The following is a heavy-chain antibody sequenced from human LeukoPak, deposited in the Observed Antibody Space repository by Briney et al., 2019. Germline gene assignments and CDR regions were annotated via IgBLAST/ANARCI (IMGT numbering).Heavy chain of an antibody. CDR3: VGERWLPNDAFDI. D-gene: IGHD5-24*01. CDR1: GFTFSSYW. CDR2: INSDGSST. J-gene: IGHJ3*02. Sequence: PGGSLRLSCAASGFTFSSYWMHWVRQAPGKGLVWVSRINSDGSSTSYADSVKGRFTISRDNAKNTLYLQMNSLRAEDTAVYYCVGERWLPNDAFDIWGQGTMVTVSS. V-gene: IGHV3-74*01.